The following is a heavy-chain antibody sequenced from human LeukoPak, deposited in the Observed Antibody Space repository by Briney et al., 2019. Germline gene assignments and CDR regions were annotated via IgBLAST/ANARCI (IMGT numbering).Heavy chain of an antibody. CDR1: RLTFSNYV. Sequence: GGSLRLSCAPSRLTFSNYVMNWVRRAPGKGLEWVSVIYRGGSTYYADSVKGRFIISRDNYKNTVNLQMKIRTVANKGVYYCAGQDRDSIWALDVWGQGTTVTVSS. CDR2: IYRGGST. CDR3: AGQDRDSIWALDV. J-gene: IGHJ6*02. V-gene: IGHV3-66*04. D-gene: IGHD3-3*02.